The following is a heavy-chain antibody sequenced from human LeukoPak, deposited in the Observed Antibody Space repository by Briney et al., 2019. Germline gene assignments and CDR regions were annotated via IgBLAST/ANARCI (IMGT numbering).Heavy chain of an antibody. CDR3: ARFPVWSGYSPDAFDI. CDR1: GGSFSGYH. V-gene: IGHV4-59*01. CDR2: IYYSGST. J-gene: IGHJ3*02. D-gene: IGHD3-3*01. Sequence: PSETLSLTCAVYGGSFSGYHWSWIRQPPGKGLEWNGYIYYSGSTNYNPSLKSRVTISVDTSKNQFSLKLSSVTAADTAVYYCARFPVWSGYSPDAFDIWGQGTMATVSS.